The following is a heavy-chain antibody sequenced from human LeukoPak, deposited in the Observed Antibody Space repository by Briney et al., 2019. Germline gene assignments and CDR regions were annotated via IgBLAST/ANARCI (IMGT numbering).Heavy chain of an antibody. J-gene: IGHJ4*02. CDR3: ARERGGQAGSYFPS. CDR2: MRPSSGKT. Sequence: GASVKVPCKTSGYNFINYDISWVRQAPGQGLEWMGWMRPSSGKTGYAQKFQGRVTMTRNISISTAYMELSSLRFEDTAVYYCARERGGQAGSYFPSWGQGTLVTVSS. CDR1: GYNFINYD. D-gene: IGHD1-26*01. V-gene: IGHV1-8*01.